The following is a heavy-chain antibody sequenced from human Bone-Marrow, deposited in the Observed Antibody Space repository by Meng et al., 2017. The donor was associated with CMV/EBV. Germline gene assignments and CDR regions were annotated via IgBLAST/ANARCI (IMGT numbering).Heavy chain of an antibody. V-gene: IGHV1-69*05. Sequence: SVKVSCKASGYTFTSYGISWVRQAPGQGLEWMGGIIPIFGTANYAQKFQGRVTITTDESTSTAYMKLSSLRSEDTAVYYCARGGSLDAFDIWGQGTMVTVSS. J-gene: IGHJ3*02. CDR2: IIPIFGTA. CDR1: GYTFTSYG. D-gene: IGHD1-26*01. CDR3: ARGGSLDAFDI.